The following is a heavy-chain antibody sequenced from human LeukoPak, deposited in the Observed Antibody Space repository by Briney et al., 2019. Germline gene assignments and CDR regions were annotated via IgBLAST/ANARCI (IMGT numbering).Heavy chain of an antibody. CDR2: ISSSGDTK. CDR1: GFTFRSYE. Sequence: QPGGSLRLSCAASGFTFRSYEMNWVRPAPGKGLEWISYISSSGDTKYYADSVKGRFTISRDNAKNSLYLQMNSLRGEDAAVYYCARIRGYYCDHWGQGTPVTVSS. CDR3: ARIRGYYCDH. V-gene: IGHV3-48*03. J-gene: IGHJ4*02.